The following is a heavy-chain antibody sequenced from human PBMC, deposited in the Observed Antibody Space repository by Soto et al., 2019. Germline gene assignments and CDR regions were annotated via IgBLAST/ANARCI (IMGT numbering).Heavy chain of an antibody. V-gene: IGHV3-30-3*01. CDR2: ISYDVNNK. Sequence: QVQLVESGGGVVQPGRSLRLSCAASGFTFSSYAMHWVRQAPGKGLEWVAVISYDVNNKYYADSVKGRFTISRDNSKSTLYRQMNSLGPEDTALYCCASARGYSTFQYGFHVDYWGQGSLVTVSS. J-gene: IGHJ4*02. CDR1: GFTFSSYA. D-gene: IGHD5-18*01. CDR3: ASARGYSTFQYGFHVDY.